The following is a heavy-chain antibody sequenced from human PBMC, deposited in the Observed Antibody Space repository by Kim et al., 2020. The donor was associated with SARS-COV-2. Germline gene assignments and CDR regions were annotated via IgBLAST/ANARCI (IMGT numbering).Heavy chain of an antibody. CDR1: GFTFSSYS. J-gene: IGHJ3*02. V-gene: IGHV3-48*02. CDR3: ARYDSSGGDAFDI. CDR2: ISSSSSII. D-gene: IGHD3-22*01. Sequence: GGSLRLSCAASGFTFSSYSMNWVRQAPGKGLEWVSYISSSSSIIYYADSVKGRFTISRDNAKNSLYLQMNSLRDEDTAAYYCARYDSSGGDAFDIWGQGTMVTVSS.